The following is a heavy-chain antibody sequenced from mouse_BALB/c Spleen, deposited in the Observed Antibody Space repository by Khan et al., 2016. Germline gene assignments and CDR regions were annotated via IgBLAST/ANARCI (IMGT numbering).Heavy chain of an antibody. J-gene: IGHJ4*01. CDR2: ISYSGNT. Sequence: EVQLQESGPSLVKPSQTLSLTCSVTGYSITSGYWIWIRKFPGNKLEYMGYISYSGNTYYNPSLKSRISITRDTSKNQYYLQLNSVTTEDTATYYCARYLYYYGSTYDTMDYWGQGTSVTVSS. CDR1: GYSITSGY. V-gene: IGHV3-8*02. D-gene: IGHD1-1*01. CDR3: ARYLYYYGSTYDTMDY.